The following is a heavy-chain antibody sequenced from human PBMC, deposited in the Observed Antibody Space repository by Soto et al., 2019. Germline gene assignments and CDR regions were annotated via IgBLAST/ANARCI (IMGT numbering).Heavy chain of an antibody. CDR2: INPNSGGT. CDR3: ALSGYLFSGMDV. Sequence: ASVKVSCKASGYTFTGYYMHWVRQAPGQGLEWMGWINPNSGGTNYAQKFQGWVTMTRDTSISTAYMELSRLRSDDMAVYYCALSGYLFSGMDVWGKGTTVTVPS. J-gene: IGHJ6*04. D-gene: IGHD3-3*01. CDR1: GYTFTGYY. V-gene: IGHV1-2*04.